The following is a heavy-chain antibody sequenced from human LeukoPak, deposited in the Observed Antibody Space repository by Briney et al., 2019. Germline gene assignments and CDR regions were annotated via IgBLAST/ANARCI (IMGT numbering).Heavy chain of an antibody. Sequence: SGGSLRLSCAASGFTFSNAWMSWVRQALGKGLEWVANIKQDGSEKYYVDSVKGRFTISRDNAENSLYLQMNSLRAEDTAVYYCARDVHRDCSGGSCYYYYYGMDVWGQGTTVTVSS. CDR2: IKQDGSEK. J-gene: IGHJ6*02. CDR1: GFTFSNAW. CDR3: ARDVHRDCSGGSCYYYYYGMDV. V-gene: IGHV3-7*01. D-gene: IGHD2-15*01.